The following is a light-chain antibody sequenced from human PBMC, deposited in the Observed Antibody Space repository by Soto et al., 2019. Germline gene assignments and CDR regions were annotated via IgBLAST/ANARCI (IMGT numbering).Light chain of an antibody. CDR3: QQRSNWPPIT. Sequence: EIVLTQSPGALSLSPWERATLSCRASQTASSSHLAWYQQKPGQAPRLLIYDASNRATGIPARFSGSGSGTDFTLTISSLEPEDFAVYYCQQRSNWPPITFGQGTRLEIK. V-gene: IGKV3D-20*02. CDR1: QTASSSH. J-gene: IGKJ5*01. CDR2: DAS.